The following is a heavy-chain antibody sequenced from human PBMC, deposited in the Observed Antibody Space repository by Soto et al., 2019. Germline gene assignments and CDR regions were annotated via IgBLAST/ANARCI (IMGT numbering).Heavy chain of an antibody. Sequence: EVQVVEAGGGLVQPGGSLRLSCSASGFTFSSYALHWVRQAPGKGLEYVSGISSNGGSIFYADSVKGRFTIYRDNSKNTLYLQMTGLRVDDTAVYSCVKDRFGGTSGYFDSWGQGTLVTVSS. CDR1: GFTFSSYA. D-gene: IGHD2-15*01. CDR2: ISSNGGSI. CDR3: VKDRFGGTSGYFDS. J-gene: IGHJ4*02. V-gene: IGHV3-64D*08.